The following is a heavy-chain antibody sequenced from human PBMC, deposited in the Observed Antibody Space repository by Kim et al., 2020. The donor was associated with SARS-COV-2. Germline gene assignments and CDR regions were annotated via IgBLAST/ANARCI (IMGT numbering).Heavy chain of an antibody. V-gene: IGHV3-21*01. CDR1: GFTFSSYS. J-gene: IGHJ6*02. CDR2: ISSSSSYI. CDR3: ARDLMGLRYFDWLLTEGMDV. D-gene: IGHD3-9*01. Sequence: GRSLRLSCAASGFTFSSYSMNWVRQAPGKGLEWVSSISSSSSYIYYADSVKGRFTISRDNAKNSLYLQMNSLRAEDTAVYYCARDLMGLRYFDWLLTEGMDVWGQGTTVTVSS.